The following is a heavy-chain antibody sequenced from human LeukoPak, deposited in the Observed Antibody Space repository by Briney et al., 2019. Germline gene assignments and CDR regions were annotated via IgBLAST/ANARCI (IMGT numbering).Heavy chain of an antibody. Sequence: SETLSLACAVYGGSFSGYYWSWIRQPPRKGLEWIGEINHSGSTNYNPSLKSRVTISVDTSKNQFSLKLSSVTAADTAVYYCARDPLGYSSYNWFDPWGQGTLVTVSS. D-gene: IGHD5-18*01. V-gene: IGHV4-34*01. CDR2: INHSGST. CDR1: GGSFSGYY. J-gene: IGHJ5*02. CDR3: ARDPLGYSSYNWFDP.